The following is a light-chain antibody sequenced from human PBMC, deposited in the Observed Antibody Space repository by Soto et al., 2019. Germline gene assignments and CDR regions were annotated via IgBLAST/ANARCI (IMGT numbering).Light chain of an antibody. J-gene: IGKJ2*01. CDR2: DAS. V-gene: IGKV1-5*01. CDR3: QQYNNWPPLT. Sequence: DIQLTQSPSTLSASVGDRVTITCRASQSTSRWLAWYQQKPGKAPKLLIYDASSLQSGVPLRFSGSGSGTEFALTINSLQPDDFAVYYCQQYNNWPPLTFGQGTKLEIK. CDR1: QSTSRW.